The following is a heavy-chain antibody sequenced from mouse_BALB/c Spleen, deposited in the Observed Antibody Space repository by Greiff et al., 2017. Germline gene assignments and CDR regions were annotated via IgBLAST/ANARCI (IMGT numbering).Heavy chain of an antibody. V-gene: IGHV14-1*02. CDR1: GFNIKDYY. J-gene: IGHJ4*01. CDR2: IDPENGNT. Sequence: VQLKESGAELVRPGALVKLSCKASGFNIKDYYMHWVKQRPEQGLEWIGWIDPENGNTIYDPKFQGKASITADTSSNTAYLQLSSLTSEDTAVYYCARRPSAMDYWGQGTSVTVSS. CDR3: ARRPSAMDY.